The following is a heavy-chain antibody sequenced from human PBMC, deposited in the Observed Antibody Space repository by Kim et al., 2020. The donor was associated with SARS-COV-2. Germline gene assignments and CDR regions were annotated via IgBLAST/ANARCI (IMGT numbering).Heavy chain of an antibody. CDR3: ARDRYCSGGSCYHWFDP. Sequence: SETLSLTCAVYGGSFSGYYWSWIRQPPGKGLEWIGEINHSGSTNYNPSLKSRVTISVDTSKNQFSLKLSSVTAADTAVYYCARDRYCSGGSCYHWFDPWG. J-gene: IGHJ5*02. CDR2: INHSGST. D-gene: IGHD2-15*01. V-gene: IGHV4-34*01. CDR1: GGSFSGYY.